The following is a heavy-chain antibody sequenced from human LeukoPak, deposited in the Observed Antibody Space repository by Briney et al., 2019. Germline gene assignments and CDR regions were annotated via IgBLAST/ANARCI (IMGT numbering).Heavy chain of an antibody. CDR3: ARGGTEDTAMVADY. D-gene: IGHD5-18*01. J-gene: IGHJ4*02. V-gene: IGHV3-30*04. Sequence: PGGSLRLSCAASGFTFSSYIMHWVRQAPGKGLEWVVVISSDGSNKYYADSVKGRFTMSRDNSKNTLYLQMNSLRAEDTAVYYCARGGTEDTAMVADYWGQGTLVTVSS. CDR1: GFTFSSYI. CDR2: ISSDGSNK.